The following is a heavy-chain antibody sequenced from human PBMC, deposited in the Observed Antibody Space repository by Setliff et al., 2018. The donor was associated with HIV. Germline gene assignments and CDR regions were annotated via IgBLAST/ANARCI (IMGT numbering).Heavy chain of an antibody. CDR3: AREGKFRYYYYMDV. J-gene: IGHJ6*03. CDR2: INGDSTFI. CDR1: GFRFDNYG. D-gene: IGHD3-10*01. V-gene: IGHV3-21*01. Sequence: GGSLRLSCAASGFRFDNYGMNWVRQAPGKGLEWVSSINGDSTFIYYADSVKGRFTISRDNAKNSLYLQMNSLRAEDTAVYYCAREGKFRYYYYMDVWGKGTTVTVSS.